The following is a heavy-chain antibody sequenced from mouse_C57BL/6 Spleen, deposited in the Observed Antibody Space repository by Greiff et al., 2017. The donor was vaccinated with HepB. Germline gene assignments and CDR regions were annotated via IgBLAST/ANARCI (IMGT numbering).Heavy chain of an antibody. V-gene: IGHV1-18*01. CDR3: ARLYDGYYGYFDY. J-gene: IGHJ2*01. CDR1: GYTFTDYN. CDR2: INPNNGGT. Sequence: VQLKQSGPELVKPGASVKIPCKASGYTFTDYNMDWVKQSHGKSLEWIGDINPNNGGTIYNQKFKGKATLTVDKSSSTAYMELRSLTSEDTAVYYCARLYDGYYGYFDYWGQGTTLTVSS. D-gene: IGHD2-3*01.